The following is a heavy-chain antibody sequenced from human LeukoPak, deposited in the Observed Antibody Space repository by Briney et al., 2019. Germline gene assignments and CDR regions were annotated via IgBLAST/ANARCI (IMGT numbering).Heavy chain of an antibody. CDR3: ARTAMTYVPIDY. J-gene: IGHJ4*02. V-gene: IGHV4-34*01. D-gene: IGHD5-18*01. CDR1: GGSFSGYY. Sequence: SETLSLTCAVYGGSFSGYYWSWIRQPPGKGLEWIGEINHSGSTNYNPSLESRVTISVDTSKNQFSLKLSSGTAADTAVYYCARTAMTYVPIDYWGQGTLVTVSS. CDR2: INHSGST.